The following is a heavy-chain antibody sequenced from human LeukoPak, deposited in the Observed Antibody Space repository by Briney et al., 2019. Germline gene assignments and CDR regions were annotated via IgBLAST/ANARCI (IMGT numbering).Heavy chain of an antibody. Sequence: GESLKISCKGSGYIFTTYWIGWVRQMPGKGLEWMAMIFPGDSETRYNPSFQGQVTISADKSISTAYLQWSSLRASDTAMYYCARPSSGWYFDYWGQGALVTVSS. CDR2: IFPGDSET. CDR1: GYIFTTYW. V-gene: IGHV5-51*01. D-gene: IGHD6-19*01. CDR3: ARPSSGWYFDY. J-gene: IGHJ4*02.